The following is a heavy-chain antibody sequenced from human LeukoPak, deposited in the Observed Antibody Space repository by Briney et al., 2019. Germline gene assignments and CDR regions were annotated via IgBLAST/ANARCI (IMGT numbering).Heavy chain of an antibody. CDR1: GDTFSSYY. CDR2: INPSGGSI. J-gene: IGHJ3*01. Sequence: ASVKVSCKASGDTFSSYYMHWVRQAPGQGLEWMGIINPSGGSIAYAQMFQGRVTMTGDMSTSTVYMELSSLRSEDTSVYYCARGRHYYESSDYYYEGDAFDVWGQGTMVTVSS. V-gene: IGHV1-46*01. CDR3: ARGRHYYESSDYYYEGDAFDV. D-gene: IGHD3-22*01.